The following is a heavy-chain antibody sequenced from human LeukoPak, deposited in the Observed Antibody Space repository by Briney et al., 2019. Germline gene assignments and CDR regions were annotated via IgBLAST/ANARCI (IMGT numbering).Heavy chain of an antibody. J-gene: IGHJ6*03. CDR1: GFTFSSYW. CDR2: INGDGSST. Sequence: GGSLRLSCAASGFTFSSYWMHWVRQAPGKGLVWVSRINGDGSSTSYADSVKGRFTISRDNAKNTLYLQMNSLRAEDTAVYYCARDRGCSSTSCYLTWNYYYYMDVWGKGTTVTVSS. D-gene: IGHD2-2*01. V-gene: IGHV3-74*01. CDR3: ARDRGCSSTSCYLTWNYYYYMDV.